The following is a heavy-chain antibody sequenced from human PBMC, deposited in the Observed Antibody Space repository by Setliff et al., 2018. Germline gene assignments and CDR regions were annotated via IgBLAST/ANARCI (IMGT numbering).Heavy chain of an antibody. V-gene: IGHV4-34*01. CDR2: IYYSGST. D-gene: IGHD3-3*01. J-gene: IGHJ4*02. CDR3: ARGLPVNFGVVTPGYFEY. CDR1: GGSFSGYY. Sequence: PSETLSLTCAVYGGSFSGYYWTWIRQPPGKGLEWIGSIYYSGSTYYNPSLKSRVTISVDTSKNQFSLKLSSVTAADTAKYYCARGLPVNFGVVTPGYFEYWGQGNPVTVSS.